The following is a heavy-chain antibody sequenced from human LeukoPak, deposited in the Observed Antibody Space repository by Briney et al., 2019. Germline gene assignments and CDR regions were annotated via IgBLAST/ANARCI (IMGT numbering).Heavy chain of an antibody. CDR1: GFTVSSNY. V-gene: IGHV3-53*01. D-gene: IGHD2/OR15-2a*01. J-gene: IGHJ4*02. CDR2: IYSGGTT. CDR3: ARVLSVSYCDS. Sequence: GGSLRLSCAASGFTVSSNYMSWVRQAPGKGLEWVSVIYSGGTTYYADSVKGRFTISRDNSKNTLYLQMNSLRGEDTAVYYCARVLSVSYCDSWGQGTLVTVSS.